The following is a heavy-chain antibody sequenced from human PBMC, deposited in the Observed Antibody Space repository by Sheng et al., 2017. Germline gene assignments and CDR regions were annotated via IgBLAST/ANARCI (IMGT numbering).Heavy chain of an antibody. CDR2: IYHNGAT. J-gene: IGHJ3*01. CDR1: GYSIRSGYY. CDR3: SRSFFQPGAFDV. Sequence: QVQLQESGPGLVKPSETLSLTCSVSGYSIRSGYYWGWVRQPPGKGLEWIGSIYHNGATYYNSSLNNRVTVSVDTSKNQFSLNVNSVTAADTAVYYCSRSFFQPGAFDVWGQGTIITVSS. D-gene: IGHD2-2*01. V-gene: IGHV4-38-2*02.